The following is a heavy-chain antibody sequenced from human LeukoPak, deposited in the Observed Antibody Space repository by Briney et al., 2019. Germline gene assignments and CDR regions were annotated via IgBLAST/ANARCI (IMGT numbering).Heavy chain of an antibody. CDR3: ASGGRGSSWFGN. CDR2: INTAGDT. J-gene: IGHJ4*02. CDR1: GFTFKSYD. D-gene: IGHD6-13*01. V-gene: IGHV3-13*01. Sequence: GGSLRLSCAAPGFTFKSYDMHRGRQAAGEGPEWVSAINTAGDTYYQGSVKGRFTISRENAKNSLYLQMNSLRAGDTAVYYCASGGRGSSWFGNWGQGTLVTVSS.